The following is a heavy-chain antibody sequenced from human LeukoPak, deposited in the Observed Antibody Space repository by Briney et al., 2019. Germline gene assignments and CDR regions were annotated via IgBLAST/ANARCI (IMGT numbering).Heavy chain of an antibody. D-gene: IGHD5-24*01. CDR1: GFTFSSYS. CDR3: AKGYRTGRWLPLDY. Sequence: GGSLRLSCAASGFTFSSYSMNWVRQAPGKGLEWVSYISSSSSTIYYADSVKGRFTISRDNAKNSLYVQMNSLRTEDTALYYCAKGYRTGRWLPLDYWGQGTLVTVSS. V-gene: IGHV3-48*04. J-gene: IGHJ4*02. CDR2: ISSSSSTI.